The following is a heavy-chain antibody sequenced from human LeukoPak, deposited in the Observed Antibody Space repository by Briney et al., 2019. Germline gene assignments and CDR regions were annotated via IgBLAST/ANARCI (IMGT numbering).Heavy chain of an antibody. J-gene: IGHJ5*02. Sequence: PSQTLSLTCAVSGGSISSGGYSWSWIRQPPGKGLEWIGYIYHSGSTYYNPSLKSRVTISVDRSKNQFSVKLSSVTAADTAVYYCARGNIVVVPAATNWFDPWGQGTLVTVSS. D-gene: IGHD2-2*01. V-gene: IGHV4-30-2*01. CDR3: ARGNIVVVPAATNWFDP. CDR1: GGSISSGGYS. CDR2: IYHSGST.